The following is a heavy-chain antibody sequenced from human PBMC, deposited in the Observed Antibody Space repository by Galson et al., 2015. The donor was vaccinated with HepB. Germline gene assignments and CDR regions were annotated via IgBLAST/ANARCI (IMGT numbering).Heavy chain of an antibody. CDR2: VSYDGSNK. D-gene: IGHD3-22*01. J-gene: IGHJ4*02. Sequence: SLRLSCAASGFSFSEHGIHWVRQAPGKGLEWLAVVSYDGSNKYYADSVKGRFTISRDNSKNTLYLQMNNLRAEDTAVYYCARDWDYYHSSGYDYWGRGTLVTVSS. CDR3: ARDWDYYHSSGYDY. CDR1: GFSFSEHG. V-gene: IGHV3-30*03.